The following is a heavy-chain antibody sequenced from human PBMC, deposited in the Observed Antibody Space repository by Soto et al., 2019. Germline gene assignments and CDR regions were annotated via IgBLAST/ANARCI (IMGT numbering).Heavy chain of an antibody. D-gene: IGHD2-15*01. CDR2: INHSGST. J-gene: IGHJ5*02. V-gene: IGHV4-34*01. Sequence: PSETLSLTCAVYGGSFSGYYWSWIRQPPGKGLEWIGEINHSGSTNYYPSLKSRVTISVDTSKNQFSLKLSSVTAADTAVYYCARHGGIVVVVAPWGQGTLVTVSS. CDR1: GGSFSGYY. CDR3: ARHGGIVVVVAP.